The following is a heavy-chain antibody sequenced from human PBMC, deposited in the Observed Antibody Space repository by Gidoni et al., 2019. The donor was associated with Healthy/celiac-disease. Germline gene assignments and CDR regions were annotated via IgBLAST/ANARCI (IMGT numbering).Heavy chain of an antibody. D-gene: IGHD6-13*01. Sequence: QVQLQESGPGLVKPSETLSLTCTVSGGSISSYYWSWIRQPPGKGLEWIGYIYYSGSTNYNPSLKSRVTISVDTSKNQFSLKLSSVTAADTAVYYCARDEGYSSSWRYYYGMDVWGQGTTVTVSS. CDR3: ARDEGYSSSWRYYYGMDV. CDR2: IYYSGST. V-gene: IGHV4-59*01. J-gene: IGHJ6*02. CDR1: GGSISSYY.